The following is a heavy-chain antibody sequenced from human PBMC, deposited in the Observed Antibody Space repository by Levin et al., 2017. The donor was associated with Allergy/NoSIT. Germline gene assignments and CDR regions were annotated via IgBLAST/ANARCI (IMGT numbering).Heavy chain of an antibody. Sequence: GGSLRLSCKGSGYSFTSYWIGWVRQMPGKGLEWMGIIYPGDSDTRYSPSFQGQVTISADKSISTAYLQWSSLKASDTAMYYCARQWYYDILTGYQFRDKDAFDIWGQGTMVTVSS. CDR3: ARQWYYDILTGYQFRDKDAFDI. D-gene: IGHD3-9*01. V-gene: IGHV5-51*01. CDR2: IYPGDSDT. J-gene: IGHJ3*02. CDR1: GYSFTSYW.